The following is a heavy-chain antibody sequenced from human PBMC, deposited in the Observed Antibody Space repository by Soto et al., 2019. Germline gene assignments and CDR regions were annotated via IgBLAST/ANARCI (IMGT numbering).Heavy chain of an antibody. J-gene: IGHJ6*02. CDR2: IDPSDSYT. V-gene: IGHV5-10-1*01. Sequence: GESLKISCKGSGYSFTSYWISWMRQMPGKGLEWMGRIDPSDSYTNYGPSFQGHVTISADKSISTAYLQWSSLKASGTAMYYCARRCSGGSCYLGSYGMDVWGQGTTVTVSS. CDR1: GYSFTSYW. D-gene: IGHD2-15*01. CDR3: ARRCSGGSCYLGSYGMDV.